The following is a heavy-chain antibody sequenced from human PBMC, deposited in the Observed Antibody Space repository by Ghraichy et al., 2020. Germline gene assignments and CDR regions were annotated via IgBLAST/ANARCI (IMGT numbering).Heavy chain of an antibody. V-gene: IGHV3-23*01. D-gene: IGHD6-19*01. CDR3: AKGLESTGWYPHDVLDM. Sequence: GESLNISCAASGFTFVSYAMTWVRQAPGKGLEWVSVISASGGSTYSAESVKGRFTISRDSSKNTLFLQMNGLRAEDTAVYYCAKGLESTGWYPHDVLDMWGQGTMVIVSS. CDR2: ISASGGST. CDR1: GFTFVSYA. J-gene: IGHJ3*02.